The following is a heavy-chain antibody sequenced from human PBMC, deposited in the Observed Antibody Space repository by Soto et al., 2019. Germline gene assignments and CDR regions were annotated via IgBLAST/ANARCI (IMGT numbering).Heavy chain of an antibody. Sequence: GGSLRLSCAASGFTFSSYSMNWVRQAPGKGLEWVSYISSSSSTIYYADSVKGRFTISRDNAKNSLYLQMNSLRAEDTAVYYCAGLVVAATLSAFDIWGQGTMVTVSS. J-gene: IGHJ3*02. CDR3: AGLVVAATLSAFDI. CDR1: GFTFSSYS. CDR2: ISSSSSTI. V-gene: IGHV3-48*01. D-gene: IGHD2-15*01.